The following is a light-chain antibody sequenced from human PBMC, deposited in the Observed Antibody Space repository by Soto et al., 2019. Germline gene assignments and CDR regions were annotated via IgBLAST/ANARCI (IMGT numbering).Light chain of an antibody. CDR2: GAS. V-gene: IGKV3-20*01. CDR3: HQYGDSPDT. Sequence: IVLTQSPGTLSLSQGERATLSCRASRSFSSVYLAWYQQKPGQAPRLLIFGASNRATGIPDRFSGSGSGTDFTLTISRLEPEDFAVYYCHQYGDSPDTFGQGTKVDI. J-gene: IGKJ1*01. CDR1: RSFSSVY.